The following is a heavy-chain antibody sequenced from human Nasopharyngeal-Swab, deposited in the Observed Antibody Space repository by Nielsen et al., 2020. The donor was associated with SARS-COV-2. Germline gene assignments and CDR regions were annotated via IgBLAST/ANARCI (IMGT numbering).Heavy chain of an antibody. CDR3: ASDRRSGTSSLRFDC. Sequence: SQTLSLTCAISGDSVSSNSATWNWIRQSPSRGLEWLGRTYYRSTWYNDYAVSVKSRITINSDTSKNQFSLQLNSVTPEDTAVYYCASDRRSGTSSLRFDCWGQGTLVTVS. V-gene: IGHV6-1*01. CDR2: TYYRSTWYN. D-gene: IGHD6-6*01. CDR1: GDSVSSNSAT. J-gene: IGHJ4*02.